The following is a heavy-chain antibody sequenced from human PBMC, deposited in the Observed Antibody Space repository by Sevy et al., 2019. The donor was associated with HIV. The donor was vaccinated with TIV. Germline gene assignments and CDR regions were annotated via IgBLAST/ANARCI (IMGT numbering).Heavy chain of an antibody. CDR2: IYPGDSDA. D-gene: IGHD6-13*01. V-gene: IGHV5-51*01. CDR3: ARRRNIAAADYYFDY. CDR1: GYSFISYW. J-gene: IGHJ4*02. Sequence: GESLKISCKTSGYSFISYWIGWVRQMPGKGLEWMGIIYPGDSDARYSPSFQGQVTISADKSTSTAYLQWSSLRASDTAMYYCARRRNIAAADYYFDYWGQGTLVTVSS.